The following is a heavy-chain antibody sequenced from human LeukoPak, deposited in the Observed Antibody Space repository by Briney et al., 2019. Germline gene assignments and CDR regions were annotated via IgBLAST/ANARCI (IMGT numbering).Heavy chain of an antibody. CDR1: GGSISSGGYY. CDR2: IYHSGST. J-gene: IGHJ4*02. D-gene: IGHD2-2*01. Sequence: PSQTLSLTCTVSGGSISSGGYYWSWIRQPPGKGLEWIGYIYHSGSTYYNPSLKSRVTISVDRSKNQFSLKLSSVTAADTAVYYCARDGEVVGVPAAIPFGYWGQGTLVTVSS. CDR3: ARDGEVVGVPAAIPFGY. V-gene: IGHV4-30-2*01.